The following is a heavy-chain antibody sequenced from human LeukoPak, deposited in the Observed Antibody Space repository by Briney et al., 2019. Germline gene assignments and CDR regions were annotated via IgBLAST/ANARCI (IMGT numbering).Heavy chain of an antibody. D-gene: IGHD3-9*01. CDR1: GGSFSGYY. J-gene: IGHJ4*02. Sequence: PSETLSLTCAAYGGSFSGYYWSWIRQPPGKGLEWIGEINHSGSTNYNPSLKSRVTISVDTSKNQFSLKLSSVTAANTAVYYCARGVRYFDWLLQSFDYWGQGALVTVSS. V-gene: IGHV4-34*01. CDR2: INHSGST. CDR3: ARGVRYFDWLLQSFDY.